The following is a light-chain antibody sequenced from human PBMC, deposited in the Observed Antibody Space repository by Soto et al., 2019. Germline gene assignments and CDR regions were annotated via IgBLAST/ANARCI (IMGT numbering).Light chain of an antibody. CDR3: QQYGGSPLT. J-gene: IGKJ5*01. V-gene: IGKV3-20*01. CDR1: QGVSSSY. Sequence: VLTQSPGTLSLSTGERAPLSCRARQGVSSSYLAWYQQIPGQSPRLLIYGTSTRATGIPDRFSGSGSGTDLTITISRLEPEDAEVYDCQQYGGSPLTFGGGTRLDIK. CDR2: GTS.